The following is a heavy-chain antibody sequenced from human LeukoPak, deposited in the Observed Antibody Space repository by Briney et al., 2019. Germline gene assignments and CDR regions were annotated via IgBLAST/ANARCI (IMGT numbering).Heavy chain of an antibody. J-gene: IGHJ4*02. V-gene: IGHV1-46*01. CDR1: GYTFTSYY. Sequence: ASVKVSCKASGYTFTSYYMHWARQAPGQGLEWMGIINPSGGSTSYAQKFQGRVTMTRDTSTSTVYMELSSLRSEDTAVYYCARDLWFGGTDDYWGQGTLVTVSS. D-gene: IGHD3-10*01. CDR2: INPSGGST. CDR3: ARDLWFGGTDDY.